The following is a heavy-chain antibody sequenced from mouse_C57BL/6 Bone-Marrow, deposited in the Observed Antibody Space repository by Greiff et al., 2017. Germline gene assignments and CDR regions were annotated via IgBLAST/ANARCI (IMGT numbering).Heavy chain of an antibody. J-gene: IGHJ2*01. Sequence: QVQLQQSGPELVKPGASVKISCKASGYAFSSSWMNWVKQRPGKGLEWIGRIYPGDGDTNYNEKFKSKATLTVDTSSSTAYMQLSSLTSEDSAVYYCARWTGRRAYYFDYWGQGTTLTVSS. CDR1: GYAFSSSW. CDR2: IYPGDGDT. D-gene: IGHD4-1*01. V-gene: IGHV1-82*01. CDR3: ARWTGRRAYYFDY.